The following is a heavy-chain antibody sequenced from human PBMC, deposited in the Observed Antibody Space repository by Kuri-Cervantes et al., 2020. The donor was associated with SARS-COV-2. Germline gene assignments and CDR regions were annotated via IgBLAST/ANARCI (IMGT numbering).Heavy chain of an antibody. CDR3: ARDVFLGQWLVPGVYYYYYMDV. V-gene: IGHV1-18*01. J-gene: IGHJ6*03. Sequence: ASVKVSCKASGYIFTSYDISWVRQATGQGLEWMGWISAYNGNTNYAQKLQGRATMTTDTSTSTAYMELRSLRSDDTAVYYCARDVFLGQWLVPGVYYYYYMDVWGKGTTVTVSS. D-gene: IGHD6-19*01. CDR1: GYIFTSYD. CDR2: ISAYNGNT.